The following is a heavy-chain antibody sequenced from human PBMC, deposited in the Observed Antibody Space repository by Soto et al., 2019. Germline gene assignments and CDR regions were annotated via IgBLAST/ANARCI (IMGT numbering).Heavy chain of an antibody. CDR1: GGSISSYY. D-gene: IGHD1-26*01. Sequence: SETLSLTCTVSGGSISSYYWSWIRQPPGKGLEWIGYIYYSGSTKYNPSLKSRVTISVDKSKNQFSLKLSSVTAADTAVYYCARVRGSYYYGMDVWGQGTTDTVSS. CDR3: ARVRGSYYYGMDV. CDR2: IYYSGST. V-gene: IGHV4-59*12. J-gene: IGHJ6*02.